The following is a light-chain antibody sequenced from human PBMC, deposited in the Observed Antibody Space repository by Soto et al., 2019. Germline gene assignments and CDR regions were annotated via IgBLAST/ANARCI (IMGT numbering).Light chain of an antibody. J-gene: IGKJ1*01. CDR1: QSISSW. CDR3: QAYSHFWT. Sequence: ASKEDSVTITCRASQSISSWLAWYQQKPGKAPRLLIYKASSLESGVPSRFSGSVSGTEFTLTISSLQPDDAATYYCQAYSHFWTFGHGTKVAIK. CDR2: KAS. V-gene: IGKV1-5*03.